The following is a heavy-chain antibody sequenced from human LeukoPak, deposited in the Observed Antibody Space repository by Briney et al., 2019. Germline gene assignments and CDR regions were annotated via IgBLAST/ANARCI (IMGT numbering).Heavy chain of an antibody. CDR3: TTDHFSSWYHDAFDI. V-gene: IGHV3-15*01. J-gene: IGHJ3*02. CDR1: GFTFSNAW. D-gene: IGHD6-13*01. Sequence: GGSLRLSCAASGFTFSNAWMSWVRQAPGKGLEWVGRIKSKTDGGTTDYAAPVKGRFTIPRDDSKNTLYLQMNSLKTEDTAVYYCTTDHFSSWYHDAFDIWGQGTMVTVSS. CDR2: IKSKTDGGTT.